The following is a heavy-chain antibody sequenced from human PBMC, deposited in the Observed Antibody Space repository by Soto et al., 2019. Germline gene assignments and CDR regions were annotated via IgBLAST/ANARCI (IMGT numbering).Heavy chain of an antibody. D-gene: IGHD2-21*01. CDR3: ASDSGGGADY. V-gene: IGHV4-4*02. J-gene: IGHJ4*02. CDR2: IYHTGST. CDR1: GGSISSSNW. Sequence: QVQLQGSGPGLVKPSGTLSLTCVVSGGSISSSNWWSWVRQPPGKGLEWIGEIYHTGSTTYNPSLNSRVTISVDKSKNQFSLELSSVTAADTAVYYCASDSGGGADYWGQGTLVTVSS.